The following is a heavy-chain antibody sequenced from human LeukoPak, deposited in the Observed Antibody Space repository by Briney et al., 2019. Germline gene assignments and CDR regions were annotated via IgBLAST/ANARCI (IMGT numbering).Heavy chain of an antibody. CDR1: GGTFSSYA. V-gene: IGHV1-69*05. CDR2: IIPIFGTA. Sequence: SVKVSCKASGGTFSSYAISWVRQAPGQGLEWMGGIIPIFGTANYAQKFQGRVTMTRNTSISTAYMELSSLKSEDTAVYYCARGPLAVDDYWGQGALVTVSS. CDR3: ARGPLAVDDY. J-gene: IGHJ4*02. D-gene: IGHD6-19*01.